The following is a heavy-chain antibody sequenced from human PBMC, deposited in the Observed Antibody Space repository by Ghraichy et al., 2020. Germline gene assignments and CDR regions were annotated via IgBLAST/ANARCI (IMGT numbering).Heavy chain of an antibody. J-gene: IGHJ6*02. D-gene: IGHD3-3*01. CDR2: MSDGGGST. V-gene: IGHV3-23*01. Sequence: GGSLRLSCTASEFTFSNYAMSWVRQVPGKGLEWVSCMSDGGGSTYYLDHVKGRFIISRDNSRNTLYLQMDSLRAEETALYFWSKAALPNFGARPIPYGMDVWGQGTTVTVSS. CDR1: EFTFSNYA. CDR3: SKAALPNFGARPIPYGMDV.